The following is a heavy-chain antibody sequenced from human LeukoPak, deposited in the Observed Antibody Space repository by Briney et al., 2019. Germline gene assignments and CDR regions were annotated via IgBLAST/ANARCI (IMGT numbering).Heavy chain of an antibody. CDR3: PTAREGTVTLINY. CDR1: GFTFSSYA. Sequence: GGSLRLXCAASGFTFSSYAMNWVRQAPAKGLEWVSAISGSGTSTYYADSVKGRFTISRDNSKNTLFLQMNSLRAEDTAVYYCPTAREGTVTLINYCGQGTLVTVSS. J-gene: IGHJ4*02. CDR2: ISGSGTST. V-gene: IGHV3-23*01. D-gene: IGHD4-17*01.